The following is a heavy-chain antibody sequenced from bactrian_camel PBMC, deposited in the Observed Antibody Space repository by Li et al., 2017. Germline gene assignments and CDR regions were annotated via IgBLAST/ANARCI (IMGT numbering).Heavy chain of an antibody. CDR1: GLVYPFWS. V-gene: IGHV3S61*01. D-gene: IGHD3*01. CDR2: IDSRGTT. Sequence: QLVESGGGSVQAGGSLTLSCAASGLVYPFWSMAWFRQAPGKEREGVARIDSRGTTEYVDSVKGRFTVFKGNAGKTLYLQMNSLRPEDTAMYYCAAVAEGRTVEGGASLWTLFESGYWGQGTQVTVS. CDR3: AAVAEGRTVEGGASLWTLFESGY. J-gene: IGHJ4*01.